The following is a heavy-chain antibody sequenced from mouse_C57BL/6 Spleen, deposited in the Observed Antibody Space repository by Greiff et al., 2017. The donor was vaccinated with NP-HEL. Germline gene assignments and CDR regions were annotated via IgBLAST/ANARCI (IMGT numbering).Heavy chain of an antibody. Sequence: EVMLVESGEGLVKPGGSLKLSCAASGFTFSSYAMSWVRQTPEKRLEWVAYISSGGDYIYYADTVKGRFTISRDNARNTLYLQMSSLKSEDTAMYYCTRDISNYGYAMDYWGQGTSVTVSS. V-gene: IGHV5-9-1*02. J-gene: IGHJ4*01. D-gene: IGHD2-5*01. CDR2: ISSGGDYI. CDR3: TRDISNYGYAMDY. CDR1: GFTFSSYA.